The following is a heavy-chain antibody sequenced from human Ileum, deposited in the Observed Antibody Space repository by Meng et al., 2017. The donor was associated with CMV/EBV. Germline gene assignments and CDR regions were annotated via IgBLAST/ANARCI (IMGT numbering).Heavy chain of an antibody. J-gene: IGHJ4*02. CDR2: INPNSGGT. CDR1: GYTFTGYY. CDR3: ARVPFYDFWSGYYSPPDY. V-gene: IGHV1-2*02. D-gene: IGHD3-3*01. Sequence: ASVKVSCKASGYTFTGYYMHWVRQAPGQGLEWMGWINPNSGGTNCAQKFQGRVTMTRDTSISTAYMELSRLRSDDTAVYYCARVPFYDFWSGYYSPPDYWGQGTLVTVSS.